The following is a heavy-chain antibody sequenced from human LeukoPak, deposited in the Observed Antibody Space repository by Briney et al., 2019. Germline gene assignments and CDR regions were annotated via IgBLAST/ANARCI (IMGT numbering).Heavy chain of an antibody. V-gene: IGHV4-39*01. Sequence: SETLSLTCTVSGGSISGTTYYWGWIRRPPGKGLEWIGSIYYSGSTYYNPSLKSRVTVPVDTSKNQFSLILSSVTAADTAVYYCVRGSTLRHYQYWGQGTLVTVSS. D-gene: IGHD3-16*01. CDR1: GGSISGTTYY. CDR3: VRGSTLRHYQY. J-gene: IGHJ4*02. CDR2: IYYSGST.